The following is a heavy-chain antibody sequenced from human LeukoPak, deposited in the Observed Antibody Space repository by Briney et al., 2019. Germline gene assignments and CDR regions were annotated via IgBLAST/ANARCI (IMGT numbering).Heavy chain of an antibody. Sequence: GGSLRLSCAASGFTFSSYVMHWVRQAPGKGLEWVAFIRYDGSNKYYADSVKGRFTISRDNSKNTLYLQMNSLRGDDTAVYYRARDRFSSTSYCLESWGQGTLVTVSS. CDR3: ARDRFSSTSYCLES. J-gene: IGHJ4*02. V-gene: IGHV3-30*02. CDR1: GFTFSSYV. D-gene: IGHD2-2*01. CDR2: IRYDGSNK.